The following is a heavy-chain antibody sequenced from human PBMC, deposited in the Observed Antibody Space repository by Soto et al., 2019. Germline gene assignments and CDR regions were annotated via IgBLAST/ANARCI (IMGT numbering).Heavy chain of an antibody. D-gene: IGHD5-12*01. CDR1: ESAFSNSG. CDR2: ISNDGSDK. J-gene: IGHJ4*02. V-gene: IGHV3-30*03. CDR3: ARAPRGFSAYDASLQIDS. Sequence: GGSLRLSCAASESAFSNSGMHWVRQAPGKGLRWVAVISNDGSDKYYADSVKGRFTISRENSKKTLFLQMNSLRPEDTAVYYCARAPRGFSAYDASLQIDSWGQGTLVTVSS.